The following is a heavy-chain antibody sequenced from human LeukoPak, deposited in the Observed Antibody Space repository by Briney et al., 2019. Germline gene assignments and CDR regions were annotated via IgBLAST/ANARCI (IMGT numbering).Heavy chain of an antibody. Sequence: GGSLRLSCAASGFTFSSYSMNWVRQAPGKGLEWVSFISGRSNYIYYADSVRGRFTISRDNAKNSLYLQMNSLRAEDTAVYYCARGKDRLRYFDWYFDYWGQGTLVTVSS. V-gene: IGHV3-21*01. J-gene: IGHJ4*02. D-gene: IGHD3-9*01. CDR3: ARGKDRLRYFDWYFDY. CDR2: ISGRSNYI. CDR1: GFTFSSYS.